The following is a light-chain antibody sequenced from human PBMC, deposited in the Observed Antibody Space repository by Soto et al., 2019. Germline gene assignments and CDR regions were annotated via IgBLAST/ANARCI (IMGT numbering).Light chain of an antibody. CDR3: QQYGSSLFT. Sequence: EIVFTQSPATLSFSQGERATLSCRASQSVSSYLAWYQQKPGQAPRLLIYGASSRATGIPDRFSGSGSGTDFTLTISRLEPEDFAVYYCQQYGSSLFTFGQGTKVDIK. CDR2: GAS. V-gene: IGKV3-20*01. J-gene: IGKJ1*01. CDR1: QSVSSY.